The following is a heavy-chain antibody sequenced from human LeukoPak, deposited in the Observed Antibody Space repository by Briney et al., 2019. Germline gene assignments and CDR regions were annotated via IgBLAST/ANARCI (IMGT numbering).Heavy chain of an antibody. J-gene: IGHJ4*02. CDR3: ARDHRGSAYCGGDCLVIDY. CDR1: GYTFTSYG. CDR2: ISAYNGNT. Sequence: ASVKVSCKASGYTFTSYGIGWVRQAPGQGLEWMGWISAYNGNTNYAQKLQGRVTMTTDTSTSTAYMELRSLRSDDTAVYYCARDHRGSAYCGGDCLVIDYWGQGTLVTVSS. D-gene: IGHD2-21*02. V-gene: IGHV1-18*01.